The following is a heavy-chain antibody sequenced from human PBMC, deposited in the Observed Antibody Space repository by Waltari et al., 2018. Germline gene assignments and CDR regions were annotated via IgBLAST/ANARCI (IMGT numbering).Heavy chain of an antibody. J-gene: IGHJ5*02. D-gene: IGHD6-13*01. CDR2: IYTSGST. CDR3: ARTAAAKGGWFDP. V-gene: IGHV4-61*09. CDR1: GGSISSGSYY. Sequence: QVQLQESGPGLVKPSQTLSLTCTVSGGSISSGSYYWSWIRQPAGKGLEWIGYIYTSGSTTHTPSRKSRVTISVDTSKNQFSLKLSSVTAADTAVYYCARTAAAKGGWFDPWGQGTLVTVSS.